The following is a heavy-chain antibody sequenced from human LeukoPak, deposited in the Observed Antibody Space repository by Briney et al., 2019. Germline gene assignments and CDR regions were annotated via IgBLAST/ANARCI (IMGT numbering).Heavy chain of an antibody. CDR2: INHSGST. D-gene: IGHD3-10*01. CDR1: GGSFSGYY. J-gene: IGHJ5*02. CDR3: ARVVGGLLWFGELLLNWFDP. Sequence: SETLSLTCAVYGGSFSGYYWSWIRQPPGKGLEWIGEINHSGSTYYNPSLKSRVTISVDTSKNQFSLKLSSVTAADTAVYYCARVVGGLLWFGELLLNWFDPWGQGTLVTVSS. V-gene: IGHV4-34*01.